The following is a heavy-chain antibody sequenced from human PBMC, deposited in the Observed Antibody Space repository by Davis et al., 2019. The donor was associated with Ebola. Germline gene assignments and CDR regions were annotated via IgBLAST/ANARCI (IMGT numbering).Heavy chain of an antibody. CDR1: GYTFTGYY. CDR3: ARGLLWFGELLPHYYFDY. CDR2: INPNSGGT. V-gene: IGHV1-2*04. J-gene: IGHJ4*02. D-gene: IGHD3-10*01. Sequence: ASVKVSCKASGYTFTGYYMHWVRPAPGQGLEWMGWINPNSGGTNYAQKFQGWVTMTRDTSISTAYMELSRLRSDDTAVYYCARGLLWFGELLPHYYFDYWGQGTLVTVSS.